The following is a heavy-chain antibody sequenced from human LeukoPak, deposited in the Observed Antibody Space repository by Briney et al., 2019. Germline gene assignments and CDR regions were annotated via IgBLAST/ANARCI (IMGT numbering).Heavy chain of an antibody. D-gene: IGHD3-10*01. Sequence: GGSLRLSCAASGFTFSSYGMHWVRQAPGKGLEWVAVISYDGSNKYYADSVKGRFTISRDNSKNTLYLQMNSLRAEDTAVYYCAKDQDYYGSGSLPHYWGQGTLVTVSS. J-gene: IGHJ4*02. CDR3: AKDQDYYGSGSLPHY. V-gene: IGHV3-30*18. CDR1: GFTFSSYG. CDR2: ISYDGSNK.